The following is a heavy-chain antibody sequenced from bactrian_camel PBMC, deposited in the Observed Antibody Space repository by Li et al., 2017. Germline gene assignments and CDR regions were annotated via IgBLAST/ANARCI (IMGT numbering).Heavy chain of an antibody. CDR2: INSGGSGT. CDR1: GYSDSGFC. D-gene: IGHD3*01. Sequence: HVQLVESGGGSVQAGGSLKLSCVASGYSDSGFCVGWFRQVPGKGLEWVSVINSGGSGTSYADSVKGRFTISRDNAKNTLYLQMNGLKSEDTALYYCATGGAQPGYWGQGTQVTVS. J-gene: IGHJ4*01. V-gene: IGHV3S1*01. CDR3: ATGGAQPGY.